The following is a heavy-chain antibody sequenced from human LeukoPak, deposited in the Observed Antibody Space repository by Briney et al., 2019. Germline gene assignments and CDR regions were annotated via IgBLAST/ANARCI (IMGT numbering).Heavy chain of an antibody. J-gene: IGHJ3*02. CDR2: IYYSGST. CDR3: ARSGRWSGQPDAFDI. V-gene: IGHV4-39*01. D-gene: IGHD3-3*01. Sequence: KTSETLSLTCTVSGGSISSSSYYWGWIRQPPGKGLEWIGSIYYSGSTYYNPSLKSRVTISVDTSKNQFSLKLSSVTAADTAVYYCARSGRWSGQPDAFDIWGQGTMVTVSS. CDR1: GGSISSSSYY.